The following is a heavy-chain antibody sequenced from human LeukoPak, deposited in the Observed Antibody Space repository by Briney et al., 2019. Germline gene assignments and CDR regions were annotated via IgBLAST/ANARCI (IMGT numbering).Heavy chain of an antibody. V-gene: IGHV5-51*01. CDR2: IYPGDAGT. CDR1: GYSFTSYW. J-gene: IGHJ4*02. Sequence: GESLKISCKGSGYSFTSYWIGCVRQMPGKGLEWMGIIYPGDAGTSYSASFQGRVTISADKSISTAYLQWSSLKASATAMYYCARLISSSYKDYWGQGTLVTVSS. CDR3: ARLISSSYKDY. D-gene: IGHD6-6*01.